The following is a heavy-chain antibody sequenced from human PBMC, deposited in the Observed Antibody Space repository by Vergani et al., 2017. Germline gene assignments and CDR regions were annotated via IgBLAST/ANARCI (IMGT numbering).Heavy chain of an antibody. J-gene: IGHJ4*02. D-gene: IGHD6-13*01. V-gene: IGHV3-21*01. Sequence: EVQLVESGGGLVKPGGSLRLSGAASGFTFSSYSMNWVGQAQGKGLEWVSSISSSSSYIDYADSVKGRFTISRDTAKNSLYLQMNSLRAEHTAVYYCARAKVAAGKIDYWGQETLGTGSS. CDR2: ISSSSSYI. CDR1: GFTFSSYS. CDR3: ARAKVAAGKIDY.